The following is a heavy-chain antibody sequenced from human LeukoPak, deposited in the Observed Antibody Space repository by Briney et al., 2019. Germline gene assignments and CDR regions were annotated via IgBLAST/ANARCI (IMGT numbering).Heavy chain of an antibody. V-gene: IGHV3-23*01. Sequence: GGSLRLSCAASGFTFSSYAMNWVRQAPGKGLEWVSALASGAPPYYADSVKGRFTISRDNSKNTLYLQVNSLRAEDTAVYYCARQLGYCSRGNCYFDSWGQGTLVTVSS. J-gene: IGHJ4*02. D-gene: IGHD2-2*01. CDR3: ARQLGYCSRGNCYFDS. CDR1: GFTFSSYA. CDR2: LASGAPP.